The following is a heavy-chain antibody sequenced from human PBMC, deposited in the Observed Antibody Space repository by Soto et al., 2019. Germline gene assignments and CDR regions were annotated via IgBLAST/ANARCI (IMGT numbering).Heavy chain of an antibody. Sequence: GGCLRRCCSSSGFTIRGYYMCWLRQAPWRGLEWGGRSREKVHSPTTEDAASVKGRFTISRGDSENSLYLQMNSLKTEDTAVYYCARGVVSTGYFDYWGQRTPVTVSS. J-gene: IGHJ4*02. CDR3: ARGVVSTGYFDY. V-gene: IGHV3-72*01. CDR2: SREKVHSPTT. D-gene: IGHD5-12*01. CDR1: GFTIRGYY.